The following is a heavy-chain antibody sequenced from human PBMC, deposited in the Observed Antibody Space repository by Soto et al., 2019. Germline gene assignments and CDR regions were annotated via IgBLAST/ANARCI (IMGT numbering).Heavy chain of an antibody. CDR1: GFTFRNYD. CDR2: ISAAGDP. J-gene: IGHJ6*02. CDR3: ARTDIDFYGLDV. Sequence: EVQLVESGGGLVQPGGSLRLSCEASGFTFRNYDMHWVRQGTGKGLEWVSGISAAGDPDYADSVEGRFTISRENAQNSFFLQMNILIVGDTAVYYCARTDIDFYGLDVWGQGTTVIVSS. V-gene: IGHV3-13*05.